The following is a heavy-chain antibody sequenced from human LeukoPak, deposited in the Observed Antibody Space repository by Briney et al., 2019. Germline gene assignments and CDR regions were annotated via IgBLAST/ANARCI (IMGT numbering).Heavy chain of an antibody. V-gene: IGHV3-30*18. J-gene: IGHJ4*02. D-gene: IGHD5-12*01. Sequence: GRSLRLSCAASGFTFSSYGMHWVRQAPGKGLEWVAVISYDGSNKYYADSVKGRFTISRDNSKNALYLQMNSLRAEDTAVYYCAKAGYDGGYYFDYWGQGTLVTVSS. CDR2: ISYDGSNK. CDR1: GFTFSSYG. CDR3: AKAGYDGGYYFDY.